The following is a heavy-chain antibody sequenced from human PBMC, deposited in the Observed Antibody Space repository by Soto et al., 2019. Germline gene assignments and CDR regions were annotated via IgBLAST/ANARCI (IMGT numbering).Heavy chain of an antibody. D-gene: IGHD2-15*01. V-gene: IGHV1-18*01. CDR3: ARDLAIVVVVAATTIDY. CDR2: ISAYNGNT. CDR1: GYTFTNYG. Sequence: ASVKVSCKASGYTFTNYGISWVRKATGQGLEWMGWISAYNGNTNYAQKLQGRVTMTTDTSTSTAYMELRSLRSDDTAVYYCARDLAIVVVVAATTIDYWGQGTLVTVSS. J-gene: IGHJ4*02.